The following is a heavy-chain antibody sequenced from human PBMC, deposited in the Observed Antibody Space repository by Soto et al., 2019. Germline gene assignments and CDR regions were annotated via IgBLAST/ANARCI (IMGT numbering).Heavy chain of an antibody. Sequence: EVQLVESGGGLVQPGGSLRLSCAASGFTFSSYSMNWVRQAPGKGLEWVSYISSSSSTIYYADSVKGRFTISRDNAKNSLYLQMNSLRAEDTAVYYCARDPGGIAVACIGAWYFQHWGQGTLVTVSS. D-gene: IGHD6-19*01. V-gene: IGHV3-48*01. CDR2: ISSSSSTI. J-gene: IGHJ1*01. CDR3: ARDPGGIAVACIGAWYFQH. CDR1: GFTFSSYS.